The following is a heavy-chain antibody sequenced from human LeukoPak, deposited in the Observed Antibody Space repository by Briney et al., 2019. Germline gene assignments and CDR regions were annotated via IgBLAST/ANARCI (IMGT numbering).Heavy chain of an antibody. V-gene: IGHV4-61*02. CDR2: IYTSGST. Sequence: SETLSLTCTVSGGSISSGSYYWSWIRQPAGKGLEWIGRIYTSGSTNYNPSLKSRVTISVDTSKNQFSLKLSSVTAADTAVYYCAICGIAAGGYYFDYWGQGTLVTVSS. CDR3: AICGIAAGGYYFDY. CDR1: GGSISSGSYY. J-gene: IGHJ4*02. D-gene: IGHD6-13*01.